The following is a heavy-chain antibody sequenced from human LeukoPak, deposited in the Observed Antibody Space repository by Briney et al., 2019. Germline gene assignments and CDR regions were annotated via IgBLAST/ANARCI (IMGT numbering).Heavy chain of an antibody. CDR1: GGSISTYS. Sequence: PSETLSLTCTVSGGSISTYSWNWIRQPAGKGLEWIGRIFASGSTKYNPSLKSRVTMSVETSKNQFSLKLSSVTAADTAVYYCARGNKMAPDEVDYWGQGTLVTVSS. V-gene: IGHV4-4*07. CDR2: IFASGST. J-gene: IGHJ4*02. D-gene: IGHD5-24*01. CDR3: ARGNKMAPDEVDY.